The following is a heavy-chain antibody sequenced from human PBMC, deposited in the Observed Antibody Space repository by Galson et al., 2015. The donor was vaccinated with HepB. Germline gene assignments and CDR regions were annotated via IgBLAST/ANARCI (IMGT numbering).Heavy chain of an antibody. CDR1: GFSLSTSGMC. J-gene: IGHJ3*02. D-gene: IGHD5-24*01. Sequence: PALVKPTQTLTLTCTFSGFSLSTSGMCVSWIRQPPGKALEWLALIDWDDDKYYSTSLKTRLTISKDTSKNQVALTMTNMDPVDTATYYCARILGDGYNYGAFDIWGQGTMVTVSS. V-gene: IGHV2-70*01. CDR3: ARILGDGYNYGAFDI. CDR2: IDWDDDK.